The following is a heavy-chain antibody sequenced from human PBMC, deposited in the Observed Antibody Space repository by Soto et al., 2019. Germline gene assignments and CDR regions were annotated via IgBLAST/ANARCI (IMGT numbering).Heavy chain of an antibody. CDR2: IYSGGST. Sequence: PGGSLRLSCAASGFTVSSNYMSWVRQAPGKGLEWVSVIYSGGSTYYADSVKGRFTISRDNSKNTLYLQMNSLRAEDTAVYYCARDPWFGNYGMDVWGQGTTVTLSS. CDR3: ARDPWFGNYGMDV. CDR1: GFTVSSNY. D-gene: IGHD3-10*01. V-gene: IGHV3-53*01. J-gene: IGHJ6*02.